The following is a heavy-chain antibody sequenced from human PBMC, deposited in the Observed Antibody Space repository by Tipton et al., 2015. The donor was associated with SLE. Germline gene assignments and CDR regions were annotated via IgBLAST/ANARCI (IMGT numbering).Heavy chain of an antibody. CDR3: ARSVGAGGSFDY. J-gene: IGHJ4*02. Sequence: SLRLSCAASGFTFSSYAMHWVRQAPGKGLEWVAVISYDGSNKYYADSVKGRFTISRDNSKNTLYLQMNSLRAEDTAVYYRARSVGAGGSFDYWGQGTLVTVSS. CDR1: GFTFSSYA. CDR2: ISYDGSNK. V-gene: IGHV3-30*04. D-gene: IGHD1-26*01.